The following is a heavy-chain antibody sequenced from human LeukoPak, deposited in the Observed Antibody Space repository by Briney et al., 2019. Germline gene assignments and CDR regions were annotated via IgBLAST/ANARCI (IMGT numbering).Heavy chain of an antibody. Sequence: GESLKISCKGSGYSFTSYWITWVRQMPGEGLEWMGTIDPSDSYTNYSPSFQGHVTISADKSISTAYLQWSSLKASDTAMYYCAYAVGDYDSFDYWGQGTLVTVSS. CDR2: IDPSDSYT. D-gene: IGHD3-22*01. V-gene: IGHV5-10-1*01. J-gene: IGHJ4*02. CDR1: GYSFTSYW. CDR3: AYAVGDYDSFDY.